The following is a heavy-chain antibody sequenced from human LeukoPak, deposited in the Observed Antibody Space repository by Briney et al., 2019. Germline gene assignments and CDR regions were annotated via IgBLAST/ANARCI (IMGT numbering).Heavy chain of an antibody. V-gene: IGHV4-59*08. J-gene: IGHJ4*02. Sequence: PSETLSLTCTVSGGSIRSYYWSWIRQPPGKGLEWIGYIYYSGSTNYNPSLKSRVAISVDTSKNQFSLKLSSVTAADTAVYYCARRTIAAAGTGYFDYWGQGTLVTVSS. D-gene: IGHD6-13*01. CDR1: GGSIRSYY. CDR3: ARRTIAAAGTGYFDY. CDR2: IYYSGST.